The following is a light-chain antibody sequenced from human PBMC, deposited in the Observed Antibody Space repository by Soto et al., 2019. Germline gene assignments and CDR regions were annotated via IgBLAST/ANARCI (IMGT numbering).Light chain of an antibody. CDR2: AAS. V-gene: IGKV1-39*01. CDR1: QSISSW. Sequence: DIQMPQSNPPRSASLGDRFAITCLSSQSISSWLAWYQQKPGKAPKLLIYAASSLQSGVPSRFSGSGSGTDFTLTISRLQPEDFAPYYCQQSYSTPPWTFGQGTKVDIK. J-gene: IGKJ1*01. CDR3: QQSYSTPPWT.